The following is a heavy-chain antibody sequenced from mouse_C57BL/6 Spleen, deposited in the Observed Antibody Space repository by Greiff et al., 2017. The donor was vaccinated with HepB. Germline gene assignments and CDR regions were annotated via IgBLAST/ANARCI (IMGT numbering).Heavy chain of an antibody. V-gene: IGHV5-17*01. CDR1: GFTFSDYG. CDR2: ISSGSSTI. CDR3: ARRSSHWYFDV. D-gene: IGHD1-1*01. Sequence: EVMLVESGGGLVKPGGSLKLSCAASGFTFSDYGMHWVRQAPEKGLEWVAYISSGSSTIYYADTVKGRFTISRDNAKNTLFLQMTSLGAEDTAMYYCARRSSHWYFDVWGTGTTVTVSS. J-gene: IGHJ1*03.